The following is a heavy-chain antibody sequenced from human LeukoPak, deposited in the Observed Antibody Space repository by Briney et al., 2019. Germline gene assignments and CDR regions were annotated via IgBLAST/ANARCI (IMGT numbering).Heavy chain of an antibody. CDR1: GYSYTIYE. J-gene: IGHJ5*02. CDR2: VNPTSGNT. V-gene: IGHV1-8*01. Sequence: ASVKVSCQTSGYSYTIYEINWVRQATGQRLEWMGGVNPTSGNTDYTQKFQGRLTRARNTSICIAYIERSCLRVVDTAVYYCTRGPRFDPWGQGTQVTVSS. CDR3: TRGPRFDP.